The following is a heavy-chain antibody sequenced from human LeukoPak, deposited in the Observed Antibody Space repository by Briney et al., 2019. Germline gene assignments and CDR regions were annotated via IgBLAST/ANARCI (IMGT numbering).Heavy chain of an antibody. CDR3: ARVRTDSSGYYHIDY. V-gene: IGHV1-18*01. J-gene: IGHJ4*02. D-gene: IGHD3-22*01. CDR2: ISAYNGNT. CDR1: GYTFTSYG. Sequence: GASVKVSCKASGYTFTSYGISWVRQAPGQGLEWMGWISAYNGNTNYAQKLQGRVTMTTDTSTSTAYMELRSLRSDDTAVYYCARVRTDSSGYYHIDYWGQGTLVTVSS.